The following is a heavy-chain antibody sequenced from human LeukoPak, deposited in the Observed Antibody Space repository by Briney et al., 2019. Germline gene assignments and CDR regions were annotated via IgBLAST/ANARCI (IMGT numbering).Heavy chain of an antibody. Sequence: PGGSLRLSCAASGFSFDDYAMHWVRQAPGKGLEWVAVISYDGSNKYYADSVKGRFTISRDNSKNTLYLQMNSLRAEDTAVYYCAREGGYSGSYRDCYFDYWGQGTLVTVSS. CDR1: GFSFDDYA. D-gene: IGHD1-26*01. J-gene: IGHJ4*02. CDR2: ISYDGSNK. V-gene: IGHV3-30*04. CDR3: AREGGYSGSYRDCYFDY.